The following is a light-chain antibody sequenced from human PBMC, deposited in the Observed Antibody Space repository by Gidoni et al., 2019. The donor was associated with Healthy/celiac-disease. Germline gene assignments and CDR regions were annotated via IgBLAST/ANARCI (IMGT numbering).Light chain of an antibody. CDR2: AAS. J-gene: IGKJ2*01. V-gene: IGKV1-39*01. Sequence: DIKMTQSPSSLSASVGDRVTITCRASQSISSYLNWYQQKPGKAPKLLIYAASSLQSGVPSRFSGSGSGTAFTLTIISLQPEDFATYYCQQSYSTPRITFGQGTKLEI. CDR3: QQSYSTPRIT. CDR1: QSISSY.